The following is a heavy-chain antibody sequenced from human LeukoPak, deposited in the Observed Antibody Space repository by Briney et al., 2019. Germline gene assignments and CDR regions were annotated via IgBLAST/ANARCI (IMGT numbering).Heavy chain of an antibody. CDR1: GGTFSSYA. V-gene: IGHV1-69*01. D-gene: IGHD5-12*01. CDR2: IIPIFGTA. CDR3: ARAGYMGYYYGMDV. Sequence: GASVKVSCKASGGTFSSYAISRVRQAPGQGLEWMGGIIPIFGTANYAQKFQGRVTITADESTSTAYMELSSLRSEDTAVYYCARAGYMGYYYGMDVWGQGTTVTVSS. J-gene: IGHJ6*02.